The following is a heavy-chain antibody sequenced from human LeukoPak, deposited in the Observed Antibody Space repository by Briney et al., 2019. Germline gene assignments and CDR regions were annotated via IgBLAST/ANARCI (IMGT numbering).Heavy chain of an antibody. V-gene: IGHV3-21*01. D-gene: IGHD3-10*01. CDR3: ARDQAGYYGSGSPDY. Sequence: GGSLRLSCAASGFTFSSYSMNWVRQAPGKGLEWVSSISSSSSYIYYADSVKGRFTISRDNAKNSLYLQMNSLRAEDTAVYYCARDQAGYYGSGSPDYWGQGTLVTVSS. CDR1: GFTFSSYS. CDR2: ISSSSSYI. J-gene: IGHJ4*02.